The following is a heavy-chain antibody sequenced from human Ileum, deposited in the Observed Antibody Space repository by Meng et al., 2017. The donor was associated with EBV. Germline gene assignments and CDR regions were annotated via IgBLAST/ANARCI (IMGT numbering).Heavy chain of an antibody. D-gene: IGHD5-24*01. CDR1: GYTFTSYD. Sequence: QVQLVQSGADVKKPGASVRVSCKASGYTFTSYDINWVRQATGQGLEYMGWITPDNGKTGYAQKFQCRVTMTRDTSTSTVYLELSSLRSEDTAVYYCVRTLERGDYWGQGTLVTVSS. CDR3: VRTLERGDY. CDR2: ITPDNGKT. V-gene: IGHV1-8*01. J-gene: IGHJ4*02.